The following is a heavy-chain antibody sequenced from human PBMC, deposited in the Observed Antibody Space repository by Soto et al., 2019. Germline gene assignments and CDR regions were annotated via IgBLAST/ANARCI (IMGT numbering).Heavy chain of an antibody. V-gene: IGHV3-33*01. CDR3: ARDLGQRCTGFCYFDY. Sequence: QVQLVESGGGVVQPGRSLRLSCAASGFTFSSYGMHWVRQAPGKGLEWVAVIWYDGSNKYYADSVKGRFTISRDNSKNKLYLQMNSLRAEDTAVYYCARDLGQRCTGFCYFDYWGQGTLVTVSS. D-gene: IGHD4-17*01. CDR2: IWYDGSNK. J-gene: IGHJ4*02. CDR1: GFTFSSYG.